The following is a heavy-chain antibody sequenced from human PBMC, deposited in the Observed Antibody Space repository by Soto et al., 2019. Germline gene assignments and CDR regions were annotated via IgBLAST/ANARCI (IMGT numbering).Heavy chain of an antibody. Sequence: ASVKVSSKSSGYTFTSYSIHCVRQSPGQRLEWMGWINAGNGNTKYSQKFQGRVTITRDTSASTAYMELSSLRSEDTAVYYCARVRGSGWYAGFDPWGQGTLVTVSS. CDR1: GYTFTSYS. CDR3: ARVRGSGWYAGFDP. V-gene: IGHV1-3*01. J-gene: IGHJ5*02. D-gene: IGHD6-19*01. CDR2: INAGNGNT.